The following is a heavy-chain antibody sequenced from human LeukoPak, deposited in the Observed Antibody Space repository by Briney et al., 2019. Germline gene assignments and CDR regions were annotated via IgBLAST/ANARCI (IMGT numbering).Heavy chain of an antibody. D-gene: IGHD3-10*01. CDR1: GGSISSGGYS. CDR2: IYHSGST. J-gene: IGHJ3*02. CDR3: ARASGSYAFDI. Sequence: PSETLSLTCAVSGGSISSGGYSWSWIRQPPGKGLEWIGYIYHSGSTYYNPSLKSRVTISVDRSKNQFSLKLSSVTAADTAAYYCARASGSYAFDIWGQGTMVTVSS. V-gene: IGHV4-30-2*01.